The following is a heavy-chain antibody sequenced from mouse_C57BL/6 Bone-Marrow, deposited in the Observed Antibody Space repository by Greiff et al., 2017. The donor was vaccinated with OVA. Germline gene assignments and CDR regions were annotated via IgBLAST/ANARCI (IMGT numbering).Heavy chain of an antibody. V-gene: IGHV1-53*01. CDR3: ARSPFYYYGSSYWYFDV. Sequence: QVQLKQSGTELVKPGASVKLSCKASGYTFTSYWMHWVKQRPGQGLEWIGNINPSNGGTNYNEKFKSKATLTVDKSSSTAYMQLSSLTSEDSAVYYCARSPFYYYGSSYWYFDVWGTGTTVTVSS. D-gene: IGHD1-1*01. J-gene: IGHJ1*03. CDR1: GYTFTSYW. CDR2: INPSNGGT.